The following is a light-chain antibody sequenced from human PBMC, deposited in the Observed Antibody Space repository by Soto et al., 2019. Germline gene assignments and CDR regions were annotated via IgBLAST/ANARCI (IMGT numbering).Light chain of an antibody. V-gene: IGLV1-47*01. CDR3: AALDDSPLYV. Sequence: QSVLTQPPSASGTPGQRVTISCSGSSSNIGSNYVYWYQQLPGTAPKLLIYRNNQRPSGVPDRFSGSKSGTSASLAISGLRSEDEADSYCAALDDSPLYVFRTGTKVTVL. CDR2: RNN. J-gene: IGLJ1*01. CDR1: SSNIGSNY.